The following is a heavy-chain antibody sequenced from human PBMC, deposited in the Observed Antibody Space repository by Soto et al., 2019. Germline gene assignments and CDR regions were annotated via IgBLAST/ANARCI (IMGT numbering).Heavy chain of an antibody. Sequence: ASVKVSCKASGYTFTSYYMHWVRQAPGQGLEWMGIINPSGGSTSYAQKFQGRVTMTRDTSTSTVYMEMSSLRSEDTAVYYCARGTPIPSYDFWSGYYTYYFDYWGQGTLVTVSS. CDR3: ARGTPIPSYDFWSGYYTYYFDY. CDR1: GYTFTSYY. D-gene: IGHD3-3*01. J-gene: IGHJ4*02. CDR2: INPSGGST. V-gene: IGHV1-46*03.